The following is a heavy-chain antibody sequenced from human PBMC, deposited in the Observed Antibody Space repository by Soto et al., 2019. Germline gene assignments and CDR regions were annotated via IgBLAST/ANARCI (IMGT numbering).Heavy chain of an antibody. J-gene: IGHJ4*02. CDR3: ARWSFLDS. V-gene: IGHV3-23*01. Sequence: EVQLLESGGGLVRHGGSLRLSCTASGFSFSSYALSWVRQAPGKGLEWVSTISGSDGKTYYADSVKGRFSISRDTSKTTLYLEMTSLSVEDTAVYYCARWSFLDSWGQGTRVTVS. CDR1: GFSFSSYA. CDR2: ISGSDGKT. D-gene: IGHD1-26*01.